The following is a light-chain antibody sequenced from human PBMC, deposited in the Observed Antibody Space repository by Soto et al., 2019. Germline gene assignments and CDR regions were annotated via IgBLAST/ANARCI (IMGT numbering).Light chain of an antibody. Sequence: QSVLTQPASVSGSPGQSITISCIGTSSDIDTYNYVSWYQQHPGKAPKLMIYEVTNRPSGVSNRFSASKSGNTASLTISGLQAEDEADYYCSSYTSSSTLVFGGGTKLTVL. V-gene: IGLV2-14*01. CDR2: EVT. CDR3: SSYTSSSTLV. CDR1: SSDIDTYNY. J-gene: IGLJ2*01.